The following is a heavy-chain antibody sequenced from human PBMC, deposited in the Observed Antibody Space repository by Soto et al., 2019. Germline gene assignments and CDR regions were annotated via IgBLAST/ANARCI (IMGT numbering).Heavy chain of an antibody. D-gene: IGHD3-22*01. Sequence: PSETLSLTCTVSGGSISSSSYYWGWIRQPPGKGLEWIGSIYYSGSTYYNPSLKSRVTISVDTSKNQFSLKLSSVTAADTAVYYCARFSYYDSSLYFDYWGQGTLVTVSS. J-gene: IGHJ4*02. CDR2: IYYSGST. V-gene: IGHV4-39*01. CDR3: ARFSYYDSSLYFDY. CDR1: GGSISSSSYY.